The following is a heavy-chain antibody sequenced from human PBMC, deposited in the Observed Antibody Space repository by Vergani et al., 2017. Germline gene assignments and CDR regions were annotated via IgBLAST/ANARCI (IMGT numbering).Heavy chain of an antibody. CDR2: IRSKANSYAT. D-gene: IGHD2-15*01. V-gene: IGHV3-73*01. CDR1: GFTFSGSA. J-gene: IGHJ4*02. Sequence: VQLVESGGGLVKPGGSLRLSCAASGFTFSGSAMHWVRQASGKGLEWVGRIRSKANSYATAYAASVKGRFTISRDDSKNTAYLQMNSLKTEDTAVYYCTSNVVVVAATRVDYWGQGTLVTVSS. CDR3: TSNVVVVAATRVDY.